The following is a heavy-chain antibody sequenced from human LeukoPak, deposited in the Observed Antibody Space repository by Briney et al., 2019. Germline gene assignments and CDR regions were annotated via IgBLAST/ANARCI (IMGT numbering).Heavy chain of an antibody. Sequence: GGSLRLSCAASGFTFSDYYMSWLRQAPGKGLEWVSYISGSGSTIYYADSVKGRFTNSRDNAKNSLYLQMNSLRAEDTAVYYCARNTAAIVLRYFYFYMDVWGKGTTVTVSS. CDR2: ISGSGSTI. D-gene: IGHD2-2*02. CDR1: GFTFSDYY. CDR3: ARNTAAIVLRYFYFYMDV. J-gene: IGHJ6*03. V-gene: IGHV3-11*04.